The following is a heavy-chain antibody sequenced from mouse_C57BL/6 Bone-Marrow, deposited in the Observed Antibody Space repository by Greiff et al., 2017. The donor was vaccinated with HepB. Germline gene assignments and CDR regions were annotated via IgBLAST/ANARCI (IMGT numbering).Heavy chain of an antibody. J-gene: IGHJ3*01. CDR2: IRSKSNNYAT. CDR1: GFSFNTYA. V-gene: IGHV10-1*01. CDR3: VRQSIYSAWFAY. Sequence: EVHLVESGGGLVQPKGSLKLSCAASGFSFNTYAMNWVRQAPGKGLEWVARIRSKSNNYATYYADSVKDRFTISRDDSESMLYLQMNNLKTEDTAMYYCVRQSIYSAWFAYWGQGTLVTVSA. D-gene: IGHD2-1*01.